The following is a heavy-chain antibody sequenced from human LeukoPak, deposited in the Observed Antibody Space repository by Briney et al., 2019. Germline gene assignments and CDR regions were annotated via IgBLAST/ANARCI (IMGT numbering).Heavy chain of an antibody. D-gene: IGHD6-13*01. J-gene: IGHJ5*02. Sequence: PGGSLRLSCAASGFTFGSYWMNWVRQAPGKGLEWVSSISSSSSYIYYADSVKGRFTISRDNAKNPLYLQMNSLRAEDTAVYYCARTLTMYSSSWPNWFDPWGQGTLVTVSS. CDR1: GFTFGSYW. CDR2: ISSSSSYI. V-gene: IGHV3-21*01. CDR3: ARTLTMYSSSWPNWFDP.